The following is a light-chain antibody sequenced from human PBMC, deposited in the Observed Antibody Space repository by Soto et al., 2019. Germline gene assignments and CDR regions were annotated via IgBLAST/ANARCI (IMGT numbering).Light chain of an antibody. CDR1: SGDVGTYKL. J-gene: IGLJ2*01. CDR2: EGT. V-gene: IGLV2-23*03. Sequence: QSALTQPASVSGSPGQSITISCTGTSGDVGTYKLVSWYKHHPGKVPRLMIYEGTKRPSGVSDRFSGSKSGNTASLTISGLQAEDEADYYCCSYAGSSTFVVFGGGTKLTVL. CDR3: CSYAGSSTFVV.